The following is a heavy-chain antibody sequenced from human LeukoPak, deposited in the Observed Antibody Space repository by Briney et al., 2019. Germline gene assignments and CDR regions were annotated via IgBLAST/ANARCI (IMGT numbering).Heavy chain of an antibody. Sequence: GGSLRLSCAASGFTFSSYAMSWVRQAPGKGLEWVSAISGSGGSTYYADSVKGRFTISRDNSKNTLYLQMNSLRAEDTAVYYCARNLDGSWPHTRYYYYYYGMDVWGQGTTVTVSS. D-gene: IGHD6-13*01. CDR2: ISGSGGST. CDR1: GFTFSSYA. V-gene: IGHV3-23*01. J-gene: IGHJ6*02. CDR3: ARNLDGSWPHTRYYYYYYGMDV.